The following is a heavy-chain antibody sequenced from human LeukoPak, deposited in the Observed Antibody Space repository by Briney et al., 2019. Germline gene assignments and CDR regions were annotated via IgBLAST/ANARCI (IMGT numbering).Heavy chain of an antibody. J-gene: IGHJ5*02. CDR1: GYTFTGYY. CDR3: ARVAIGGSPGGWFDP. Sequence: ASVKVSCKASGYTFTGYYIHWVRQAPGQGLEWMGWINPNSGGTNHAQKFQGRVTMTRDTSISTAYMELSRLRSDDTAVYYCARVAIGGSPGGWFDPWGQGTLVTVSS. CDR2: INPNSGGT. D-gene: IGHD3-16*01. V-gene: IGHV1-2*02.